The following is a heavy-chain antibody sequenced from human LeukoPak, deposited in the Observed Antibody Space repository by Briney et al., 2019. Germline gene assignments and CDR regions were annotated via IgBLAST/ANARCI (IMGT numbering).Heavy chain of an antibody. CDR2: IYSGGSA. CDR3: ARDLGSSGSYFDY. V-gene: IGHV3-66*02. J-gene: IGHJ4*02. D-gene: IGHD6-19*01. Sequence: GGSLRLSCAVSGFIFSSNYMSWVRQAPGKGLEWVSVIYSGGSAYYTDSVKGRFTFSGDNSKNTLYLQMNRLRPEDTALYYCARDLGSSGSYFDYWGQGTLVTVSS. CDR1: GFIFSSNY.